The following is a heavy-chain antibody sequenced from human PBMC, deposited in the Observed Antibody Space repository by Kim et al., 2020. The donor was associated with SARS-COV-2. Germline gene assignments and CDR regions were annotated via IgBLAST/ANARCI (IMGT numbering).Heavy chain of an antibody. V-gene: IGHV3-33*05. Sequence: GGSLRLSCAASGFTFSSYGMHWVRQAPGKGLEWVAVISYDGSNKYYADSVKGRFTISRDNSKNTLYLQMNSLRAEDTAVYYCAREGYYGSGEMNDAFDIWGQGTMVTVSS. CDR2: ISYDGSNK. CDR1: GFTFSSYG. CDR3: AREGYYGSGEMNDAFDI. J-gene: IGHJ3*02. D-gene: IGHD3-10*01.